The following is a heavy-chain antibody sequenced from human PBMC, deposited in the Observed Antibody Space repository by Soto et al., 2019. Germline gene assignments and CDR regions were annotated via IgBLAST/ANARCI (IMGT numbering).Heavy chain of an antibody. J-gene: IGHJ4*02. D-gene: IGHD3-10*01. Sequence: QVQLVQSGAEVKEPGASVKVSCRASGYTFADCDINWLRQAAGLGLEWMGWMSPSSGDTGYAQKFQGRVTMTRDTSINTAYVKLSSLRSEDTALYYCARGVDAGVDYWGPGTLVTGSS. CDR1: GYTFADCD. V-gene: IGHV1-8*01. CDR2: MSPSSGDT. CDR3: ARGVDAGVDY.